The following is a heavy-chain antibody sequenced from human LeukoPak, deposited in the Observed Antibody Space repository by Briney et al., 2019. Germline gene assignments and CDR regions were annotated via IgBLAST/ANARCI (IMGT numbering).Heavy chain of an antibody. J-gene: IGHJ4*02. CDR1: GFTFSSYS. V-gene: IGHV3-21*01. CDR3: SRQFSSYFDS. CDR2: ISSSSSYI. Sequence: GGSLRLSCAVSGFTFSSYSMNWVCQAPRRGREWVSSISSSSSYIYYADSVKGRFTISRDNAKNSLYLQMNSLRAEDTAVYYCSRQFSSYFDSWGQGTLVTVSS.